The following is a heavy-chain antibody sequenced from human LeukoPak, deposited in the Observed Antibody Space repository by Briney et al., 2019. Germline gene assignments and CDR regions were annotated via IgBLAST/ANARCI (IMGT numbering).Heavy chain of an antibody. V-gene: IGHV3-49*04. J-gene: IGHJ3*02. CDR1: GFTFGDYT. Sequence: GGSLRLFCSSAGFTFGDYTMSWVRQAPGKGLEWVGFIRSKAYGGTTEYAASVKGRFTISRDDSKSIAYLQVNSLKTEDTAVYYCTRAPYSSSGAFDIWGQGTMVTVSS. D-gene: IGHD6-13*01. CDR2: IRSKAYGGTT. CDR3: TRAPYSSSGAFDI.